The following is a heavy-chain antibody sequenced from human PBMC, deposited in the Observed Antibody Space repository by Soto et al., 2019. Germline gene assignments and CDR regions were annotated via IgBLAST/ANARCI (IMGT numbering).Heavy chain of an antibody. Sequence: GGSLRLSCTASGFTSGDYAMSWFRQAPGKGLEWVGFITSKAYGGTTEYAASVKGRFTISRDDSKSIAYLQMNSLKTEDTAVYYCTTDSYITRVPVRFDYWGQGSLVTVSS. D-gene: IGHD2-2*02. CDR2: ITSKAYGGTT. CDR3: TTDSYITRVPVRFDY. V-gene: IGHV3-49*03. CDR1: GFTSGDYA. J-gene: IGHJ4*02.